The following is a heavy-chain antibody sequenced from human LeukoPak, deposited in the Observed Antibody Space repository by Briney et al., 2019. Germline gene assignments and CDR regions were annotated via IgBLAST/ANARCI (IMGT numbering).Heavy chain of an antibody. Sequence: GESLKISCKGSGYSFTSYWIGWVRQMPGKGLEWMGIIYPGDSDTRYSPSFQGQVTISADKSISTAYLQWSSLKASDTAMYYCARLETLLWFGELLWSWFDPRGQGTLVTVSS. D-gene: IGHD3-10*01. CDR2: IYPGDSDT. J-gene: IGHJ5*02. CDR3: ARLETLLWFGELLWSWFDP. V-gene: IGHV5-51*01. CDR1: GYSFTSYW.